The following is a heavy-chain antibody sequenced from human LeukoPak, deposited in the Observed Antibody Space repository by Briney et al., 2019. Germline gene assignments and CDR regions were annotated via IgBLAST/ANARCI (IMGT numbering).Heavy chain of an antibody. Sequence: GSLRLSCAASGFTFSSYAMSWVRQAPGKGLEWIGYIYYSGSTNYNPSLKSRVTISVDTSKNQFSLKLSSVTAADTAVYYCARVGFLEWLFIDYWGQGTLVTVSS. CDR2: IYYSGST. D-gene: IGHD3-3*02. V-gene: IGHV4-59*01. CDR3: ARVGFLEWLFIDY. J-gene: IGHJ4*02. CDR1: GFTFSSYA.